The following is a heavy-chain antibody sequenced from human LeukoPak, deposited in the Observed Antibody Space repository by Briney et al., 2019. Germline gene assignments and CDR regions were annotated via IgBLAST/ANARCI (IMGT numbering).Heavy chain of an antibody. CDR2: IYHSGSI. CDR1: GGSISSGGYS. Sequence: SETLSLTCAVSGGSISSGGYSWSWIRQPPGKGLEWIGYIYHSGSIYYNPSLKSRVTISVDRSKNQFSLKLSSVTAADTAVYYCARAPSGRGYFDYWGQGTLVTVSS. V-gene: IGHV4-30-2*01. CDR3: ARAPSGRGYFDY. J-gene: IGHJ4*02. D-gene: IGHD3-10*01.